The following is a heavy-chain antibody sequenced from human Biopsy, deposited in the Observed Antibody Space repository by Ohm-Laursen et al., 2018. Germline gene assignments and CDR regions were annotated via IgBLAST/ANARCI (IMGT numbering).Heavy chain of an antibody. CDR3: ARSMLGASTGDDVFDV. Sequence: GSSVKVSCKASGGTFSNSAINWVRQAPGQGLEWMGGFIPMFNTGKDAQNFQGRVTMTADKSTNTVYMELTSLRSDDTAMYYCARSMLGASTGDDVFDVWSQGTFVIVSS. CDR2: FIPMFNTG. D-gene: IGHD1-26*01. J-gene: IGHJ3*01. CDR1: GGTFSNSA. V-gene: IGHV1-69*06.